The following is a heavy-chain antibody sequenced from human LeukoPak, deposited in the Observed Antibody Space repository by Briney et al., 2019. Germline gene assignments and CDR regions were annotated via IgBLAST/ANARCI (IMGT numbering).Heavy chain of an antibody. CDR2: INHSGST. V-gene: IGHV4-34*01. Sequence: SETLSLTCAVYGGSFSGYYWSWIRQPPGKGLEWIGEINHSGSTNYNPSLKSRVTISVDTSKNQFSLKLSSVTAADTAVYYCARGLSYDILTGYFYYYYYMDVWGKRTTVTVSS. CDR3: ARGLSYDILTGYFYYYYYMDV. J-gene: IGHJ6*03. D-gene: IGHD3-9*01. CDR1: GGSFSGYY.